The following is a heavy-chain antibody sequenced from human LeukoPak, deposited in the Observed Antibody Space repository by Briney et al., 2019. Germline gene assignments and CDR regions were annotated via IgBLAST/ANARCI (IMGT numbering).Heavy chain of an antibody. CDR2: INHSGST. D-gene: IGHD6-6*01. V-gene: IGHV4-34*01. J-gene: IGHJ4*02. CDR3: ARDRGIEAPFDT. Sequence: PSETLSLTCAVYGGSFSGYYWSWIRQPPGKGLEWIGEINHSGSTNYNPSLKSRVTISVDTSMNQFSLKLSSVTAADTAVYYCARDRGIEAPFDTWGLGTLVTVSS. CDR1: GGSFSGYY.